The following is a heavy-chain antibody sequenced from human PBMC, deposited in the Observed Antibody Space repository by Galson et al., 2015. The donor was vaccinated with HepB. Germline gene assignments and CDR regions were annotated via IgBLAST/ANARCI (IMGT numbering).Heavy chain of an antibody. CDR1: GFTFSSYS. CDR2: ISSSSSYI. D-gene: IGHD2-2*01. CDR3: FVVPAARLSDYYYGMDV. Sequence: SLRLSCAASGFTFSSYSMNWVRQAPGKGLEWVSSISSSSSYIYYADSVKGRFTISRDNAKNSLYLQMNSLRAEDTAVYYCFVVPAARLSDYYYGMDVWGQGTTVTVSS. V-gene: IGHV3-21*01. J-gene: IGHJ6*02.